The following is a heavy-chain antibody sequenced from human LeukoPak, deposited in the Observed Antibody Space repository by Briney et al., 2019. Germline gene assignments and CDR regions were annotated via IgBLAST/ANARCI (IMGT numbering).Heavy chain of an antibody. CDR3: TAEVERCGSYWGGEY. J-gene: IGHJ4*02. CDR2: IASKAYGGTE. CDR1: GFNFEDYA. V-gene: IGHV3-49*04. Sequence: GGSLRLSCATSGFNFEDYAMNWVRQAPGKGLEWVGLIASKAYGGTEDFAASVKGRFSISRDDSKAIAYLQMNSLKIEDTGVYFCTAEVERCGSYWGGEYWGQGTLVVVSS. D-gene: IGHD3-10*01.